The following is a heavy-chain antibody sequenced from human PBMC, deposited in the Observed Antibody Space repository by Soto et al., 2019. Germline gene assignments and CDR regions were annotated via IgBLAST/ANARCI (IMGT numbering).Heavy chain of an antibody. CDR1: GFTFSSYG. J-gene: IGHJ6*02. CDR3: AKSSGREYSTETYYYYGMDV. D-gene: IGHD5-12*01. CDR2: ISYDGSNK. V-gene: IGHV3-30*18. Sequence: HPGGSLRLSCAASGFTFSSYGMHWVRQAPGKGLEWVAVISYDGSNKYYADSVKGRFTISRDNSKNTLYLQMNSLRAEDTAVYYCAKSSGREYSTETYYYYGMDVWGQGTTVTVSS.